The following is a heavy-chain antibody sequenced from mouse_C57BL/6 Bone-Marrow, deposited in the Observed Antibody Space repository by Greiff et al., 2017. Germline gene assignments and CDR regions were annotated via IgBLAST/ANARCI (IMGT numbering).Heavy chain of an antibody. CDR3: ARYYGYDGDFDV. D-gene: IGHD2-2*01. J-gene: IGHJ1*03. CDR1: GFTFTDYY. V-gene: IGHV7-3*01. Sequence: EVMLVESGGGLVQPGGSLSLSCAASGFTFTDYYMSWVRQPPGKALEWLGFIRNKANGYTTEYSASVKGRFTISRDNSQSILYLQMNALRAEDSATYYCARYYGYDGDFDVWGTGTTVTVSS. CDR2: IRNKANGYTT.